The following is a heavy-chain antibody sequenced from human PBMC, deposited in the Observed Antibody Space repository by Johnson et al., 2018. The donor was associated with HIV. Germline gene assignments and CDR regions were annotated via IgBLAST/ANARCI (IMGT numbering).Heavy chain of an antibody. D-gene: IGHD3-22*01. CDR3: AREAHYYDSSGLKRGAFDI. CDR2: ISYDGSNK. Sequence: QVQLVESGGGLEQPGGSLRVSCAASGFTFSSYAMHWVRQAPGKGLEWVAVISYDGSNKYYADSVKGRFTISRDNSKNTLYLQMNSLRAEDTAVYYCAREAHYYDSSGLKRGAFDIWGQGTMVTVSS. V-gene: IGHV3-30-3*01. CDR1: GFTFSSYA. J-gene: IGHJ3*02.